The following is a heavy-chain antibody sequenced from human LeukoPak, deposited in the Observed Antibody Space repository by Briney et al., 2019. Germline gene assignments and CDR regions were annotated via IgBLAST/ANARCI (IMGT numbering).Heavy chain of an antibody. Sequence: GESLKISCKGSGYSFTSYWISWVRQIPGKGREWIGRIDPSDSYTNYSPSFQGHVTISVDKSISTAYLQWSSLKASDTAMYYCARRPTSSGIGDNLDYWGQGTLVTVSS. D-gene: IGHD1-14*01. V-gene: IGHV5-10-1*01. J-gene: IGHJ4*02. CDR2: IDPSDSYT. CDR3: ARRPTSSGIGDNLDY. CDR1: GYSFTSYW.